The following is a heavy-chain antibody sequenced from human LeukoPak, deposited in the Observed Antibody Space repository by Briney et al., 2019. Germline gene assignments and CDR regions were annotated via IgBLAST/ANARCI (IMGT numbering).Heavy chain of an antibody. J-gene: IGHJ5*02. CDR1: GYTFTSYD. V-gene: IGHV1-8*01. Sequence: ASVKVSCKASGYTFTSYDINWVRQATGQGLEWMGWMNPNSGNTGYAQKFQGGVTMTRNTSISTAYMELSSLRSEDTAVYYCASLGIAAADKMFDPWGQGTLVTVSS. CDR2: MNPNSGNT. D-gene: IGHD6-13*01. CDR3: ASLGIAAADKMFDP.